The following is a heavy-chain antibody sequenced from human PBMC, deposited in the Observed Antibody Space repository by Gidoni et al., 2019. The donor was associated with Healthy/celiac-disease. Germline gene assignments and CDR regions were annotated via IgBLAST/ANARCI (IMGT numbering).Heavy chain of an antibody. Sequence: EVQLVESGGGLVQPGGSLRLSCSASGFTFSSYAMHWVRQAPGKGLEYVSAISSNGGSTYYADSVKGRFTISRDNSKNTLYLQMSSLRAEDTAVYYCVKDPNPWGGLLGFGELFYWGQGTLVTVSS. D-gene: IGHD3-10*01. V-gene: IGHV3-64D*06. CDR2: ISSNGGST. CDR1: GFTFSSYA. CDR3: VKDPNPWGGLLGFGELFY. J-gene: IGHJ4*02.